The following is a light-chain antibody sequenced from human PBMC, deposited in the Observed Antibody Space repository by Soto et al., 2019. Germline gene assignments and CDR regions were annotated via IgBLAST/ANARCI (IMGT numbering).Light chain of an antibody. CDR3: QQYETVPIT. V-gene: IGKV1-33*01. J-gene: IGKJ5*01. Sequence: DIQMTQSPSSLSASVGDRVTITCQASQDIRNYLDWYQQKPGKAPKLLIYDASKLATGVPSRFSGSGYGTDFTFTISSLQSEDIGTYYCQQYETVPITFGQGTRLEIK. CDR2: DAS. CDR1: QDIRNY.